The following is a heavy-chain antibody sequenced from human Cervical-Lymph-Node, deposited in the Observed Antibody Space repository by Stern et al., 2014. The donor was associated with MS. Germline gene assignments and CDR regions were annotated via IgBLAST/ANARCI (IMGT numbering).Heavy chain of an antibody. J-gene: IGHJ4*02. CDR1: GGSLSTYT. V-gene: IGHV1-69*09. CDR3: AGPAPLD. CDR2: IIPALNVA. Sequence: VQLVESGAELKKPGSSVKVSCKASGGSLSTYTITWVRQAPGQGLEWMGRIIPALNVANYAQKFQGRLTITAGKSTSTAYMEMSSLRSDDTAVYYCAGPAPLDWGQGTLVTVSS. D-gene: IGHD2-2*01.